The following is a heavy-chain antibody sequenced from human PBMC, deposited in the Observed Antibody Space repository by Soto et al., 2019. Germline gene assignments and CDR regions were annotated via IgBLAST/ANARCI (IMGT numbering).Heavy chain of an antibody. D-gene: IGHD3-10*01. V-gene: IGHV3-23*01. J-gene: IGHJ4*02. CDR2: VSGSGGSS. CDR3: GRRHNSGSGSYYGVPCDD. CDR1: GFTFSNYA. Sequence: EVQLLESGGGLVQPGGSLRLSCTASGFTFSNYAMSWVRQTPGKGLEWLSGVSGSGGSSFHANSVKGRFTIARDNSKSTLYLQMDRLRADDTAVYYCGRRHNSGSGSYYGVPCDDWGQGTLVTVSS.